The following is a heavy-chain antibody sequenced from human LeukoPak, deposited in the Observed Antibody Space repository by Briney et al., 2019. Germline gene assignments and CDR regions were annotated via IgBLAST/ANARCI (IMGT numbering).Heavy chain of an antibody. CDR3: ARGASSGYRIDQ. J-gene: IGHJ4*02. CDR1: GFTFSSYW. D-gene: IGHD5-18*01. V-gene: IGHV3-74*01. Sequence: PGGSLRLSCAASGFTFSSYWMHWVRQAPRKGLVWVSRINADGRTTNYADYVKGRFTISRDNARNTLYLQLNNLRAEDTAVYYCARGASSGYRIDQWGQGTLVTVSS. CDR2: INADGRTT.